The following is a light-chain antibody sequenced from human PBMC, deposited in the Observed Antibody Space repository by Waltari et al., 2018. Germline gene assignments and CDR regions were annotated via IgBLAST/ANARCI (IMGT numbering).Light chain of an antibody. CDR3: SSQSSNDVVL. V-gene: IGLV2-14*01. CDR2: DVS. Sequence: QSALTQPASVSGSPGQSVTIFCAGTSNDVGGYNSVSWYQEHPGQAPRVIIYDVSDWPSGVSDRFSGSKSGNTASLTISGLQAEDEVDYYCSSQSSNDVVLFGGGTKLTVL. J-gene: IGLJ2*01. CDR1: SNDVGGYNS.